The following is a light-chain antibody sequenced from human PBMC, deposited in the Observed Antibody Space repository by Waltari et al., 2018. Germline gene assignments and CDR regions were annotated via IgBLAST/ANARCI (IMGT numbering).Light chain of an antibody. CDR2: DVT. CDR1: SSDVGDYNY. Sequence: QSALTQPRSVSGSPGQSVTISCTGTSSDVGDYNYVSWYQHHPGKAPQLMIYDVTKRPSWAPFRFSGSKSGNTASLTISGLQAEDEADYYCCSYAGSHTWVFGGGTKLTVL. CDR3: CSYAGSHTWV. J-gene: IGLJ3*02. V-gene: IGLV2-11*01.